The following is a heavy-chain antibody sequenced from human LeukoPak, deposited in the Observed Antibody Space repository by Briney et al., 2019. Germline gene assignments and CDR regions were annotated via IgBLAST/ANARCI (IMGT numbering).Heavy chain of an antibody. J-gene: IGHJ6*02. CDR3: ARVGGIVVVPAADHLNYGMDV. D-gene: IGHD2-2*01. CDR2: VSSDGSIT. V-gene: IGHV3-74*01. CDR1: GFTFSSYW. Sequence: GGSLRLSCAASGFTFSSYWMHWVRQAPGKGLVWVSRVSSDGSITDCTDSVKGRFTISRDNAKNTLYLQMNSLRAEDTAMYYCARVGGIVVVPAADHLNYGMDVWGQGTTVTVSS.